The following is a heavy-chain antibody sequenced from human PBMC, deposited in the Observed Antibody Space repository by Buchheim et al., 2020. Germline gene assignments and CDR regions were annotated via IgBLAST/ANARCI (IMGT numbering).Heavy chain of an antibody. D-gene: IGHD3-10*01. V-gene: IGHV4-30-4*01. J-gene: IGHJ5*02. CDR1: GGSISSGDYY. CDR2: IYYSGST. Sequence: QVQLQESGPGLVKPSQTLSLTCTVSGGSISSGDYYWCWIRQPPGKGLEWIGYIYYSGSTYYNPSLKSRVTLSVDTSKNQFSRKLSSVTAADTAVYYCARDLMVRGAYNWFDPWGQGTL. CDR3: ARDLMVRGAYNWFDP.